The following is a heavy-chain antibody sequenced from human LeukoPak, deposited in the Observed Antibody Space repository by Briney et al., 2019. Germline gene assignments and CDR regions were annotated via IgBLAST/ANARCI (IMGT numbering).Heavy chain of an antibody. CDR3: AREGASISHDFDY. J-gene: IGHJ4*02. D-gene: IGHD2-2*01. Sequence: GGSLRLSCAASGFTFSGYWMHWVRQAPGKGLVWVSRIDSDGSRTTYAHSVKGRFTISRDNAKNSLYPQMNSLRAEDTAVYYCAREGASISHDFDYWGQGTLVTVSS. CDR1: GFTFSGYW. V-gene: IGHV3-74*01. CDR2: IDSDGSRT.